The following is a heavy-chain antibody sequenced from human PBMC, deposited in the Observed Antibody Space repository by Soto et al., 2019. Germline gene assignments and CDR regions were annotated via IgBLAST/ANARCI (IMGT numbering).Heavy chain of an antibody. CDR3: AKDLPVTSSGWYGVDY. Sequence: QVQLVESGGGVVQPGRSLRLSCAASGFTFSSYGMHWVRQAPGKGLEWVAVISYDGSNKYYADSVKGRFTISRDNSKNTLYLQMNSLRAEDTAVYYCAKDLPVTSSGWYGVDYWGQGTLVTVSS. V-gene: IGHV3-30*18. D-gene: IGHD6-19*01. CDR1: GFTFSSYG. J-gene: IGHJ4*02. CDR2: ISYDGSNK.